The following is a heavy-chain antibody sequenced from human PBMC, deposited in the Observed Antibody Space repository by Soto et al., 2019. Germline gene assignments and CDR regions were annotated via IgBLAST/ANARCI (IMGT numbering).Heavy chain of an antibody. D-gene: IGHD1-26*01. CDR1: GFSFGDYY. CDR2: ISGTTNSI. V-gene: IGHV3-11*01. Sequence: QGQLVESGGGLVKPGGSLRLSCAASGFSFGDYYMSWIRQAPGKGLEWISYISGTTNSIHYADSVKGRFTASRDNAKNSLYLQMNSLRADDTAVYYCASPPESGSYVIWGQGTLVTVSS. CDR3: ASPPESGSYVI. J-gene: IGHJ4*02.